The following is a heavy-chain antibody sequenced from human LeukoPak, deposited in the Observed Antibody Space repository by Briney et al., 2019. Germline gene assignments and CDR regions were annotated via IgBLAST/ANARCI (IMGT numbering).Heavy chain of an antibody. J-gene: IGHJ6*02. CDR2: IIPILGIA. CDR3: ARATGLPDCSGGSCYYYYGMDV. D-gene: IGHD2-15*01. CDR1: GGTFSSYA. V-gene: IGHV1-69*04. Sequence: ASVKVSCKASGGTFSSYAISRVRQAPGQGLEWMGRIIPILGIANYAQKFQGRVTITADKSTSTAYMELSSLRSEDTAVYYCARATGLPDCSGGSCYYYYGMDVWGQGTTVTVSS.